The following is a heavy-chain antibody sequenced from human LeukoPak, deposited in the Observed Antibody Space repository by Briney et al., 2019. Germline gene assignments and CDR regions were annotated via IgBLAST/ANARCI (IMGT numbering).Heavy chain of an antibody. CDR3: AGLGITMIGGV. J-gene: IGHJ6*04. CDR2: ISSSGSTI. CDR1: GFTFSSYE. D-gene: IGHD3-10*02. Sequence: GGSLRLSCAASGFTFSSYEMNWVRQAPGKGLEWVSYISSSGSTIYYADSVKGRFTISRDNAKNSMYLQMNSLRAEDTAVYYCAGLGITMIGGVWGKGTTVTISS. V-gene: IGHV3-48*03.